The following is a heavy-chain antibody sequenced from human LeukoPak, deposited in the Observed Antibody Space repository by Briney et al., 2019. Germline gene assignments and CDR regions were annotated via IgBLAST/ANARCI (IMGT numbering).Heavy chain of an antibody. J-gene: IGHJ4*02. CDR1: GVSVISPVYY. CDR3: ARHDLPLTFDY. Sequence: SETLSLTCTVSGVSVISPVYYWGWIRQAPGKGLEWIGTIHYSGSTYYNPSLKSRVTISVGASKNHFSLKLSSVTAADTAVYYCARHDLPLTFDYWGQGSLVTVSS. D-gene: IGHD3/OR15-3a*01. V-gene: IGHV4-39*01. CDR2: IHYSGST.